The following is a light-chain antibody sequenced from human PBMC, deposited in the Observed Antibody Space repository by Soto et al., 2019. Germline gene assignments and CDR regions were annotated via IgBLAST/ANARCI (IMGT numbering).Light chain of an antibody. CDR1: QSVSSSY. CDR2: VAS. Sequence: EVLLTQSPGTLSLSPGERATLSCRASQSVSSSYLAWYQQRPGQAPRLLIYVASNRATGTPDRFSGSGSGTDITLTISRLEPEDFAVYYCQQYGSSPITFGQGTRLEIK. J-gene: IGKJ5*01. V-gene: IGKV3-20*01. CDR3: QQYGSSPIT.